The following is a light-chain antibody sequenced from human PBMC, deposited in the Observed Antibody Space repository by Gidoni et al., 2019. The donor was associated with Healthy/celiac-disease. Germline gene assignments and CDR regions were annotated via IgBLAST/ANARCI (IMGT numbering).Light chain of an antibody. J-gene: IGLJ2*01. V-gene: IGLV2-14*03. Sequence: QSALTQPASVSGSPGQSLTISCTGTSSDVGGYKYVSWYQHHPGKAPKAMIYGVSNRPSGVSNRFSGSKSGNTASLTISGLQAEDEADYYCSSYTSSSTLVFGGGTKLTVL. CDR2: GVS. CDR1: SSDVGGYKY. CDR3: SSYTSSSTLV.